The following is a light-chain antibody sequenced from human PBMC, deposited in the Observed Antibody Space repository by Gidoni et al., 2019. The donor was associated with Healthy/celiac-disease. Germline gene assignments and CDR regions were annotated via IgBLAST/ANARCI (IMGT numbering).Light chain of an antibody. V-gene: IGLV1-40*01. CDR2: GNS. CDR3: QSYDSSLSGSEV. Sequence: QSVLTQPPSVSGAPGQRVTISFTGSSSNIGAGYDVHWYQQLPGTAPKLLIYGNSNRPSGVPDRFSGSKSGPSASLAITGLQAEDEADYYCQSYDSSLSGSEVFGGGTKLTVL. CDR1: SSNIGAGYD. J-gene: IGLJ2*01.